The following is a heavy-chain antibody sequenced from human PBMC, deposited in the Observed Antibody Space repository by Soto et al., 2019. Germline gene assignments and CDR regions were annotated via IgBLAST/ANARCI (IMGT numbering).Heavy chain of an antibody. CDR1: GYTFTSYY. CDR3: ARDPQAITIFGVVTGPFDP. D-gene: IGHD3-3*01. J-gene: IGHJ5*02. CDR2: INPSGGST. Sequence: PSVKVSCKASGYTFTSYYMHWVRQAPGQGLEWMGIINPSGGSTSYAQKFQGRVTMTRDTSTSTVYMELSSLRSEDTAVYYCARDPQAITIFGVVTGPFDPWGQGTLVTVSS. V-gene: IGHV1-46*01.